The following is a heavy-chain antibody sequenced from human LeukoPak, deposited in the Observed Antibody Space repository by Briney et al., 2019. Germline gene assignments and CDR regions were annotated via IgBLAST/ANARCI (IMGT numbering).Heavy chain of an antibody. J-gene: IGHJ5*02. CDR2: IRYDESNK. V-gene: IGHV3-30*02. Sequence: GGSLRLSCAASGFIFSNYGMHWVRQAPGKGLEWVAFIRYDESNKFYADSVKGRYTISRDNSKNILFLQMNSLRAEDTAVYYCATMQWLEGVDWFDPWGQGTLVTVSS. D-gene: IGHD6-19*01. CDR1: GFIFSNYG. CDR3: ATMQWLEGVDWFDP.